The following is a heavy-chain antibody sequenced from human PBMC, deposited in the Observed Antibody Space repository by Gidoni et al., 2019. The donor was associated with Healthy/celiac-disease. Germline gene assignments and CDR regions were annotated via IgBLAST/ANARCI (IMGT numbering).Heavy chain of an antibody. CDR3: ARSAGTRHFDY. D-gene: IGHD1-7*01. Sequence: QVQLVESGGGVVQPGRSLRLSCAASGFTFSSYAMHWVRQAPGKGLEWVAVISYDGRNKYYADSVKGRFTISRDNSKNTLYLQMNSLRAEDTAVYYCARSAGTRHFDYWGQGTLVTVSS. J-gene: IGHJ4*02. V-gene: IGHV3-30*04. CDR1: GFTFSSYA. CDR2: ISYDGRNK.